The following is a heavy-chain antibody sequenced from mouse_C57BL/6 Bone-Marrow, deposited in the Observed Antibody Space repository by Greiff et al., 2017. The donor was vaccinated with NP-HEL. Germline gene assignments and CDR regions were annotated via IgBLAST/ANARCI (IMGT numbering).Heavy chain of an antibody. J-gene: IGHJ1*03. D-gene: IGHD3-2*02. CDR3: ARLDSSGYVWYFDV. CDR1: GFTFSDYY. Sequence: DVMLVESEGGLVQPGSSMKLSCTASGFTFSDYYMAWVRQVPEKGLEWVANINYDGSSTYYLDSLKSRFIISRDNAKNILYLQMSSLKSEDTATYYCARLDSSGYVWYFDVWGTGTTVTVSS. CDR2: INYDGSST. V-gene: IGHV5-16*01.